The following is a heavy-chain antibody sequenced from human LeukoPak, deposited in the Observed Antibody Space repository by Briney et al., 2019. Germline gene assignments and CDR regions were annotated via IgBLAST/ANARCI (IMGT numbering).Heavy chain of an antibody. Sequence: ASVKVSCKVSGYTLTELSMHWVRQAPGKGFEWMGGFDPEDGETIYAQKFQGRVTITADKSTSTAYMELSSLRSEDTAVYYCARAQEPLRAQGYFDLWAVAPWSLSPQ. V-gene: IGHV1-24*01. CDR2: FDPEDGET. CDR1: GYTLTELS. CDR3: ARAQEPLRAQGYFDL. J-gene: IGHJ2*01.